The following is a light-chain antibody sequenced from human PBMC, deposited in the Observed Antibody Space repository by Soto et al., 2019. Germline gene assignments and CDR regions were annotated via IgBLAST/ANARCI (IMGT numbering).Light chain of an antibody. J-gene: IGLJ1*01. CDR3: QVWDISSDHHV. Sequence: ELAQPPSVSVAPGQTARITCGGNDIARKTVHWYQQKPGQAPVLVVYDDDERPSGIPERFSGSNSGNTATLTISRVEAGDEADYYCQVWDISSDHHVFGTGTKVTVL. CDR2: DDD. CDR1: DIARKT. V-gene: IGLV3-21*02.